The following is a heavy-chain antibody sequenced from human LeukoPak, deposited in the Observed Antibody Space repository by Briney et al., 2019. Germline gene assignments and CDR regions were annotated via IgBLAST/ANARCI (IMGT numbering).Heavy chain of an antibody. CDR2: IYYSGST. J-gene: IGHJ4*02. CDR3: ARSRARAGSFDY. V-gene: IGHV4-59*01. CDR1: GGSISSYY. Sequence: PSETLSLTCTVSGGSISSYYWSWIRQPPGKGLEWIGYIYYSGSTNYNPSLKSRVTISVDTSKNQFSLKLSSVTAADTAAYYCARSRARAGSFDYWGQGTLVTVSS. D-gene: IGHD6-19*01.